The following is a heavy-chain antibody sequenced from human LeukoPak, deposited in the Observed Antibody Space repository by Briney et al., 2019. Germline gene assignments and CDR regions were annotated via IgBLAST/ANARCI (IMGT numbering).Heavy chain of an antibody. CDR2: INHSGST. D-gene: IGHD5-24*01. CDR3: ARGGPDGYNFYFDY. Sequence: SETLSLTCAVYGGSFSGYYWSWIRQPPGKGLEWIGEINHSGSTNYNPSLKSRVTISVDTSKNQFSLKLSSVTAADTAVYYCARGGPDGYNFYFDYWGQGTLVTVSS. CDR1: GGSFSGYY. J-gene: IGHJ4*02. V-gene: IGHV4-34*01.